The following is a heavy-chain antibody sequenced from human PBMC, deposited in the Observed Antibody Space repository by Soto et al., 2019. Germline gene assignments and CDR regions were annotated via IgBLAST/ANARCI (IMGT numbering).Heavy chain of an antibody. D-gene: IGHD5-18*01. CDR2: INHSGST. CDR3: ARDHPHSYGVYYFDY. Sequence: ASENLSLTCGGSGGSLSRYYWILFRQPPGKGLEWIGEINHSGSTNYNPSLKSRVTISVDTSKNQFSLKLTSVTAADTAVYYCARDHPHSYGVYYFDYWGQGTPVTVSS. V-gene: IGHV4-34*01. J-gene: IGHJ4*02. CDR1: GGSLSRYY.